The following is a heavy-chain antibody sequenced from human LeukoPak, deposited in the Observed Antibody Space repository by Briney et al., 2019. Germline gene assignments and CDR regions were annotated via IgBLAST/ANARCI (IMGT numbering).Heavy chain of an antibody. Sequence: GGSLRLSCAASGFTFSSYDMHWVRQATGKGLEWVSAIGTAGDTYYPGSVKGRFTISRENAKNSLYLQMNSLRAGDTAVYYCARGLTYYKENRYYYYYGMDVWGQGTTVTVSS. CDR1: GFTFSSYD. J-gene: IGHJ6*02. CDR3: ARGLTYYKENRYYYYYGMDV. V-gene: IGHV3-13*04. CDR2: IGTAGDT. D-gene: IGHD3-10*01.